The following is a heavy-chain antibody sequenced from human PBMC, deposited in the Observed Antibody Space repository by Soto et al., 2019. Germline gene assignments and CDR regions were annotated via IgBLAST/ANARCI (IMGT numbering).Heavy chain of an antibody. J-gene: IGHJ5*01. V-gene: IGHV1-18*01. CDR3: ATYGEILDS. Sequence: VHLVQSGPELKKPGASMKVSCKASGYTSTNYGFIWVRQAPGQGLEWMGLITVYNGQTNYAQKFQYRLTMNTDTSTNPASMERMSVRSDDTAVYVCATYGEILDSWGHGTLVSVSS. CDR2: ITVYNGQT. CDR1: GYTSTNYG. D-gene: IGHD4-17*01.